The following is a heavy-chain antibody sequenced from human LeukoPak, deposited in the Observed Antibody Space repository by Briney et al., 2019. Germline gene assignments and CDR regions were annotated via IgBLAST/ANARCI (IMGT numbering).Heavy chain of an antibody. V-gene: IGHV3-23*01. D-gene: IGHD3-22*01. CDR1: GFTFSDYA. CDR2: MSGGGNT. J-gene: IGHJ6*03. CDR3: AKGTYYDSSGYRYYFYYMDV. Sequence: GGSLRLSCATSGFTFSDYAMSWVRRTPGKGLEWVSSMSGGGNTYYADSVKGRFTITRDNSKSTLYLQMNSLRAEDTAVYYCAKGTYYDSSGYRYYFYYMDVWGKGTTVTVSS.